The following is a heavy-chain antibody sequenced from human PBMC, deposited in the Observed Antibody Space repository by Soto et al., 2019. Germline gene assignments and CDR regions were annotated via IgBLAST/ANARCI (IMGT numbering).Heavy chain of an antibody. CDR2: ISSNGGST. D-gene: IGHD3-10*01. J-gene: IGHJ4*02. Sequence: EVQLVESGGGLVHPGGSLRLSCAASGFTFSRYAMYWVRQAPGKGLEDVSAISSNGGSTYYANSVKGRFTISRDNSKNTLYLQMGSLRAEDMAVYYCARSGDNGYYFDYWGQGTLVTVSS. CDR1: GFTFSRYA. CDR3: ARSGDNGYYFDY. V-gene: IGHV3-64*01.